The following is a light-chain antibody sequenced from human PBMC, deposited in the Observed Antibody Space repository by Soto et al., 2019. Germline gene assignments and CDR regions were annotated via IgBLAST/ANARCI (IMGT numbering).Light chain of an antibody. CDR2: EAS. CDR1: QSVNSRY. Sequence: EIVMTQSPATLSVSPGEIATLSFSASQSVNSRYIAWYQVKPGQAPRLLIYEASSRATGIPDRFSGGGSGTDFTLSISKVEPEDFAVHYCQQYGRPPRATFGQGTRLENK. J-gene: IGKJ5*01. CDR3: QQYGRPPRAT. V-gene: IGKV3-20*01.